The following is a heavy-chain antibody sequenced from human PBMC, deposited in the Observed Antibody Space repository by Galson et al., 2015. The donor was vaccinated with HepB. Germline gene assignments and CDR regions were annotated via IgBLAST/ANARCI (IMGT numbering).Heavy chain of an antibody. V-gene: IGHV3-7*03. D-gene: IGHD3-22*01. Sequence: SLRLSCAASGFTFSSYWMSWVRQAPGKGLEWVANIKQDGSEKYYVDSVKGRFTISRDSAKNSLYLQMNSLRAEDTAVYYCARGGITMIVEFNRGQGTLVTVSS. CDR2: IKQDGSEK. CDR3: ARGGITMIVEFN. CDR1: GFTFSSYW. J-gene: IGHJ4*02.